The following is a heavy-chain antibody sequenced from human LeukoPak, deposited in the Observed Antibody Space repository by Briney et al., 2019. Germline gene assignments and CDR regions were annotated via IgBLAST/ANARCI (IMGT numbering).Heavy chain of an antibody. CDR3: AKDKRYRGANWFDP. CDR1: GFTFSSYA. Sequence: PGGSLRLSCAASGFTFSSYAMSWVRQAPGKGLEWVSAISGSGGSTYYADSVKGRFTISRDNSKSTLYLQMNSLRAEDTAVYYCAKDKRYRGANWFDPGAREPWSPSPQ. CDR2: ISGSGGST. D-gene: IGHD3-9*01. J-gene: IGHJ5*02. V-gene: IGHV3-23*01.